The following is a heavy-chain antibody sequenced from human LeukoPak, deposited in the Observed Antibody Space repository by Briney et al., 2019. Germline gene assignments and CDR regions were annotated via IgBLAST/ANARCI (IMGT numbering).Heavy chain of an antibody. Sequence: GGSLRLSCAASGFTFDDYGMSWVRQAPGKGLEWVSGINWNGGSTTYADSVKGRFTISRDNAKNSLFVQMNSLREEDTAVYYCARVKWDPGDYYFDYWGQGTPVTVSS. CDR3: ARVKWDPGDYYFDY. CDR2: INWNGGST. CDR1: GFTFDDYG. J-gene: IGHJ4*02. V-gene: IGHV3-20*04. D-gene: IGHD1-26*01.